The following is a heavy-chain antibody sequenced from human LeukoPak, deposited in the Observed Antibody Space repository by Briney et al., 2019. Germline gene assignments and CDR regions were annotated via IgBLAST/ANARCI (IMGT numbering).Heavy chain of an antibody. Sequence: EPSETLSLTCTVSGGSISSGDYSWSWIRQPPGKGLEWIGYIYYSGSTYYNPSLKSRVTISVDTSKNQFSLKLSSVTAADTAVYYCARDPGPDSSGYYAPYYYYGMDVWGQGTTVTVSS. D-gene: IGHD3-22*01. V-gene: IGHV4-30-4*01. CDR3: ARDPGPDSSGYYAPYYYYGMDV. J-gene: IGHJ6*01. CDR2: IYYSGST. CDR1: GGSISSGDYS.